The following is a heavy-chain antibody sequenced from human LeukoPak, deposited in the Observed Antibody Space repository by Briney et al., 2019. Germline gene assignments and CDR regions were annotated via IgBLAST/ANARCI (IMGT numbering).Heavy chain of an antibody. J-gene: IGHJ4*02. CDR2: IYYSGST. V-gene: IGHV4-59*01. CDR1: GASIDSYY. Sequence: SETLSLTCTISGASIDSYYWSWIRQPPGKGLEWIGYIYYSGSTNYNTSLKSRVTISVDTSKNQFSLKLSSVTAADTAMYYCARNSCPSGSCYDNRGYFDYWGQGTLVTVSS. CDR3: ARNSCPSGSCYDNRGYFDY. D-gene: IGHD2-15*01.